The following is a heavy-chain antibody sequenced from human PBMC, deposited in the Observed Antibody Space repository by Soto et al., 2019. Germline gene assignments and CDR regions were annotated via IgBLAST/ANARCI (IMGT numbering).Heavy chain of an antibody. CDR2: IDPSDSYT. J-gene: IGHJ4*02. CDR1: GYGFTSYW. D-gene: IGHD3-22*01. V-gene: IGHV5-10-1*01. Sequence: GESLKISCKGSGYGFTSYWISWVRQMPGKGLEWMGRIDPSDSYTNYSPSFQGHVTISADKSISTAYLQWSSLKASDTAMYYCARHNTPLGMDYDSSGYYYFDYWGQGTLVTVSS. CDR3: ARHNTPLGMDYDSSGYYYFDY.